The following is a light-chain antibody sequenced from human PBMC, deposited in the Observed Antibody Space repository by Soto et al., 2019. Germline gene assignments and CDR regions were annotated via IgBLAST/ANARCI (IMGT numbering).Light chain of an antibody. CDR3: QQYNSYWT. CDR2: DAS. V-gene: IGKV1-5*01. J-gene: IGKJ1*01. Sequence: GDRVTITCRASQTITTWMAWYQQKPGKAPKLLVYDASTLQSGVATRFSGSGSGTEFTLIISSLQPDDIATYYCQQYNSYWTFGQGTKVDIK. CDR1: QTITTW.